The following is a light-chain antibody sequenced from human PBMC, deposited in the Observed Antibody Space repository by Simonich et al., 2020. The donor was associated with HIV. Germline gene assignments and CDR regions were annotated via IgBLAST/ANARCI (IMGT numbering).Light chain of an antibody. CDR1: QRVSSSD. Sequence: EIVLTQSPATLSLSPGERPTLSCRASQRVSSSDLSWYQQKPAQAPRLLIYGAASRATGIPDRFSGSGSGTDFTLTISRLEPEDFAVYYCQQYGSSPPYTFGQGTKLEIK. J-gene: IGKJ2*01. CDR3: QQYGSSPPYT. CDR2: GAA. V-gene: IGKV3-20*01.